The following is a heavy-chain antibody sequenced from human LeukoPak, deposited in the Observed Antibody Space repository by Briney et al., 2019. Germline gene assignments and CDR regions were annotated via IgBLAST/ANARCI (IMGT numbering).Heavy chain of an antibody. V-gene: IGHV3-48*03. D-gene: IGHD3-22*01. Sequence: PGGSLRLSCSASGFTFSSYEMNWVRQAPGKGLEWVSYISSSGSTTYYPDSVKGRFTIARDNAKNSLYLQMNSLRAEDTAVYYCARDSRGDSSGYMGSYYYYGMDVWGQGTTVTVSS. CDR3: ARDSRGDSSGYMGSYYYYGMDV. J-gene: IGHJ6*02. CDR2: ISSSGSTT. CDR1: GFTFSSYE.